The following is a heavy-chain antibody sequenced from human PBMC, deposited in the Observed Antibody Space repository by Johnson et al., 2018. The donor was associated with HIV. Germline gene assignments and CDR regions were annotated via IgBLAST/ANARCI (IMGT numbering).Heavy chain of an antibody. CDR3: AKDLSGYSYGYGACDI. CDR2: INSDGSST. Sequence: EQLVESGGGLVQPGGSLRLSCVGSGFTFSTNWMHWVRQAPGKGLVWVSRINSDGSSTSYADSVKGRFTISRDNAKNTLYLQMNSLRAEDTAVYYCAKDLSGYSYGYGACDIWGQGTMVTVSS. CDR1: GFTFSTNW. V-gene: IGHV3-74*03. D-gene: IGHD5-18*01. J-gene: IGHJ3*02.